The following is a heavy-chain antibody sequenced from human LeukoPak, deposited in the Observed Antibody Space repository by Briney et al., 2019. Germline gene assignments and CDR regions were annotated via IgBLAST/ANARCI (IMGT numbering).Heavy chain of an antibody. CDR1: GFTFSRYA. D-gene: IGHD3-10*01. CDR3: EKEPQAWFGELLPSH. Sequence: GGSLRLFCAASGFTFSRYAMRWVGQARGEGLEWVSAISGSGGSTYYADSVKGRFTISRDNSKNTLYLQMNSLRAEDTAVYYCEKEPQAWFGELLPSHWGQRTLVTVSS. CDR2: ISGSGGST. V-gene: IGHV3-23*01. J-gene: IGHJ4*02.